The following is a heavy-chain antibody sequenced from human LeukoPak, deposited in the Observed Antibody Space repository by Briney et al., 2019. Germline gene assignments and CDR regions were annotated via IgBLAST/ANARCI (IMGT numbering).Heavy chain of an antibody. CDR2: IYYSGST. J-gene: IGHJ6*03. D-gene: IGHD4-17*01. V-gene: IGHV4-59*01. CDR1: GGSISSYY. Sequence: SETLSLTCTVSGGSISSYYWSWVRQPPGKGLEWIGYIYYSGSTNYNPSLKGRVTISVDTSKNQFSLTLSSVTAADTAVYYCARSHDYGDSSPYYYYMDVWGKGTTVTVSS. CDR3: ARSHDYGDSSPYYYYMDV.